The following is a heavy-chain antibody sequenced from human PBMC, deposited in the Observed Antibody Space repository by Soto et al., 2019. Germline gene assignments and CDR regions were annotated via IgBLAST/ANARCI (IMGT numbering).Heavy chain of an antibody. D-gene: IGHD2-2*01. CDR1: GYSFTSYW. V-gene: IGHV5-51*01. CDR3: ATYQYCSSTSCLGYGMDV. J-gene: IGHJ6*02. CDR2: IYPGDSDT. Sequence: GESLKISCKGSGYSFTSYWIGWVRQMPGKGLEWMGVIYPGDSDTRYSPSFQGQVTISADKSISTAYLQWSSLKASDTAMYYCATYQYCSSTSCLGYGMDVWGQGTTVTVSS.